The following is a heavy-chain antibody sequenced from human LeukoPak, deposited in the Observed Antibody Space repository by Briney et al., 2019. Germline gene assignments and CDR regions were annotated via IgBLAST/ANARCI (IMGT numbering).Heavy chain of an antibody. CDR1: GGSISSSSYY. Sequence: SETLSLTCTVPGGSISSSSYYWGWIRLPPGKGLEWIGSIYYSGSTYYNPSLKSRVTISVDTSKNQFSLKLSSVTAADTAVYYCARGQGDSSSWYLYYYYMDVWGKGTTVTVSS. D-gene: IGHD6-13*01. CDR3: ARGQGDSSSWYLYYYYMDV. V-gene: IGHV4-39*01. J-gene: IGHJ6*03. CDR2: IYYSGST.